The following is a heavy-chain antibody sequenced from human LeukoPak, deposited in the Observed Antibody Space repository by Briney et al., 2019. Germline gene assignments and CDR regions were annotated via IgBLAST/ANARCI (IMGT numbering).Heavy chain of an antibody. CDR2: INHSGST. CDR3: ARALREYGSGSYYYGMDV. Sequence: SETLSLTCAVYGGSFSGYYWSWIRQPPGKGLEWTGEINHSGSTNYNPSLKSRVTISVDTSKNQFSLKLSSVTAADTAVYYCARALREYGSGSYYYGMDVWGQGTTVTVSS. J-gene: IGHJ6*02. D-gene: IGHD3-10*01. CDR1: GGSFSGYY. V-gene: IGHV4-34*01.